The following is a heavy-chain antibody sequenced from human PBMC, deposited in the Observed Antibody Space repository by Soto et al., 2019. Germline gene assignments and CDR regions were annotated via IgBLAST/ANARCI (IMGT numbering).Heavy chain of an antibody. V-gene: IGHV1-18*01. CDR1: GYIFIDYG. Sequence: HLVQSGAEVEKPGASVKVSCKASGYIFIDYGVSWVRQAPGQGLEWMGWITAYNGNTNYAQNFQGRVSMTADTSTNTAYMELRSLRSDDTAVYYCAREARGSGKEFDYWGQGTLVTVSS. CDR2: ITAYNGNT. J-gene: IGHJ4*02. D-gene: IGHD3-10*01. CDR3: AREARGSGKEFDY.